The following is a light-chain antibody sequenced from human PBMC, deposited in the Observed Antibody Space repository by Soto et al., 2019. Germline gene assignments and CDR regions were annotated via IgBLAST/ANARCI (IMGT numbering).Light chain of an antibody. CDR3: SSYISSSSLYV. V-gene: IGLV2-14*01. CDR2: EVS. Sequence: QSALTQPASVSGSPGQSITISCTGTNSDVGGYNFVSWYQRHPGKAPKLMIHEVSNRPSGVSNRFSGSKSGNTASLTISGLQAEDEADYYCSSYISSSSLYVFGTGTKVTVL. CDR1: NSDVGGYNF. J-gene: IGLJ1*01.